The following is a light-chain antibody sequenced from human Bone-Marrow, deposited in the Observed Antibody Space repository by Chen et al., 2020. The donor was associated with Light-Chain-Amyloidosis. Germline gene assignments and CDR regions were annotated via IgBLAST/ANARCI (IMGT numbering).Light chain of an antibody. CDR3: QQYNDWPRT. J-gene: IGKJ1*01. CDR1: QSVGSK. Sequence: EIVMTQSPATLSVSPGERATLSCRASQSVGSKLAWYQQKSGQAPRLLTYGASTRATGVAARFSGSGSGTEFTLTISSLQSEDFAVYYCQQYNDWPRTFGQGTKVGIK. V-gene: IGKV3-15*01. CDR2: GAS.